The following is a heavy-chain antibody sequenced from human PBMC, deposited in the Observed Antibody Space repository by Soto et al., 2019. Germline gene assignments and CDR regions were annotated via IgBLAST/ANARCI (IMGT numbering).Heavy chain of an antibody. CDR2: ISYDGSNK. V-gene: IGHV3-30-3*01. CDR1: GFTFSSYA. CDR3: ASPLKWSSGYYLSYYYYGMDV. D-gene: IGHD3-22*01. J-gene: IGHJ6*02. Sequence: QVQLVESGGGVVQPGRSLRLSCAASGFTFSSYAMHWVRQAPGKGLEWVAVISYDGSNKYYADSVKGRFTISRDNSTNTLYLQMNSLRAEDTAVYYCASPLKWSSGYYLSYYYYGMDVWGQGTTVTVSS.